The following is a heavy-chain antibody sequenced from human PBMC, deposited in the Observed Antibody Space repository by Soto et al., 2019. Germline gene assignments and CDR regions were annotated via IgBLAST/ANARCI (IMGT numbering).Heavy chain of an antibody. CDR1: GATFSSST. Sequence: QVQLVQSGADVKKPGSSVKVSCKASGATFSSSTFTWVRQAPGQGLEWMGRIIPMFGITNSAQKFQCRLGITADESTNTVFMDMSSLRSDDTAIYYCATGALTFGGVLNAWGQGTLVTVSS. D-gene: IGHD3-16*01. CDR3: ATGALTFGGVLNA. CDR2: IIPMFGIT. J-gene: IGHJ4*02. V-gene: IGHV1-69*02.